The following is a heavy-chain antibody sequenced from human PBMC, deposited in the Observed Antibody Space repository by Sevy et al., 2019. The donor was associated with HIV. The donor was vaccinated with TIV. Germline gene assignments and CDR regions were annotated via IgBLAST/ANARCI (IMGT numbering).Heavy chain of an antibody. Sequence: GGSLRLSCAASGFTFSSYAMHWVRQAPGKGLEWVAVISHDGSNKYYADSVKGRFTISRDNSKNTLYLQMNSLRAEDTAVYYCARDGGEVVPAALYYYYGMDVWGQGTTVTVSS. CDR1: GFTFSSYA. CDR2: ISHDGSNK. D-gene: IGHD2-2*01. J-gene: IGHJ6*02. V-gene: IGHV3-30-3*01. CDR3: ARDGGEVVPAALYYYYGMDV.